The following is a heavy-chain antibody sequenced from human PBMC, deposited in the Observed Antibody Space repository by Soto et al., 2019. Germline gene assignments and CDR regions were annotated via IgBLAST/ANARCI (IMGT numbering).Heavy chain of an antibody. CDR1: GFTFDYYW. J-gene: IGHJ3*01. D-gene: IGHD3-10*01. Sequence: EVQLVESGGGLVQPGESLRLSCAASGFTFDYYWMHWVRQAPGKGLVWVSRVHSGGTTTTYADSVKGRFTISRDTARNTVSLQMSSLRAEDTAIYYCARGDRGAFDLWGHGTMVTVSS. CDR2: VHSGGTTT. CDR3: ARGDRGAFDL. V-gene: IGHV3-74*01.